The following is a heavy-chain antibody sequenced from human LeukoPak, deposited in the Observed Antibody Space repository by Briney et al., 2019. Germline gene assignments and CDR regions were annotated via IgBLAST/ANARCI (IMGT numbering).Heavy chain of an antibody. Sequence: GASVKVSCKASGYTFTSYAMNWVRQAPGQGLEWMGRINTNTGNPTYAQGFTGRFVFSLDTSVSTAYLQISSLKAEDTAVYYCARTGAAAGPAEYFQHWGQGTLATVSS. CDR1: GYTFTSYA. V-gene: IGHV7-4-1*02. CDR3: ARTGAAAGPAEYFQH. D-gene: IGHD6-13*01. CDR2: INTNTGNP. J-gene: IGHJ1*01.